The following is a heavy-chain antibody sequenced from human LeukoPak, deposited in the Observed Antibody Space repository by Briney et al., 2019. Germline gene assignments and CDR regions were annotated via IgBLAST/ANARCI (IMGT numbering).Heavy chain of an antibody. CDR2: IMPIFRTA. CDR3: ARDPPDP. CDR1: GGTFSNLG. Sequence: ASVKVSCRASGGTFSNLGISWVRQAPGQGLEGMGGIMPIFRTANYAQKFQGRVTITADESTSTAYMELSSLRFEDTAVYYCARDPPDPWGQGTLVTVSS. J-gene: IGHJ5*02. V-gene: IGHV1-69*13.